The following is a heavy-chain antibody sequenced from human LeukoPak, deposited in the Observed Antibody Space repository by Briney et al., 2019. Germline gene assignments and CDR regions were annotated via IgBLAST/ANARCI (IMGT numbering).Heavy chain of an antibody. CDR2: IYYSGST. J-gene: IGHJ5*02. V-gene: IGHV4-59*08. CDR3: ARAVDGSGSYYRGWFDP. CDR1: GGSINNYY. D-gene: IGHD3-10*01. Sequence: SETLSLTCTVSGGSINNYYWSWIRQPPGKGLEWIGYIYYSGSTNYNPSLMSRVTISVDTSKNQFSLKLSSGTAADTAVYYCARAVDGSGSYYRGWFDPWGQGTLVTVSS.